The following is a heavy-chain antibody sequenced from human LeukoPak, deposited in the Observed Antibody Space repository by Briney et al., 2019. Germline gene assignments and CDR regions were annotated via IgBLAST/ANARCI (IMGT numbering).Heavy chain of an antibody. CDR2: IYSDGSST. Sequence: GGSLRLSCAASGFTFSSYWMHWVRQAPGKGLVRVSRIYSDGSSTNYADSVKGRFTISRDNAKNTLYLQMNSLRAEDTAVYYCARDRSSLGLWFGELRNWGQGTLVTVSS. V-gene: IGHV3-74*01. CDR3: ARDRSSLGLWFGELRN. D-gene: IGHD3-10*01. J-gene: IGHJ4*02. CDR1: GFTFSSYW.